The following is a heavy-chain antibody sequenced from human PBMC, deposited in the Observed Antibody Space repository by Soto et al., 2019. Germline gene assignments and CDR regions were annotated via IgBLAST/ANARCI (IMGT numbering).Heavy chain of an antibody. V-gene: IGHV1-3*01. D-gene: IGHD6-13*01. CDR2: INAANGDT. Sequence: ASVKVSCKASGYTFTSYGIHWVRQAPGQRLEWMGWINAANGDTKYSPKFQGRVTITRDTSASTAYMELSSLRSEDTAVYYCVRRHVSATGIDWFDPWAREPWSPSPQ. CDR3: VRRHVSATGIDWFDP. J-gene: IGHJ5*02. CDR1: GYTFTSYG.